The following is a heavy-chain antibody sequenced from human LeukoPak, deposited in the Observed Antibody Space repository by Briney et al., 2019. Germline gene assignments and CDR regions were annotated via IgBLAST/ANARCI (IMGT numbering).Heavy chain of an antibody. J-gene: IGHJ4*02. CDR3: ARDSDDYGSGSYGN. CDR2: INPNSGDT. V-gene: IGHV1-2*06. CDR1: GYSFTDHY. Sequence: ASVKVSCKASGYSFTDHYMHWVRQAPGQGLEWMGRINPNSGDTNYAQNFQGRVTMTRDTSISTVYMDLSRLSSGDTAVYYCARDSDDYGSGSYGNWGQGTLVTVSP. D-gene: IGHD3-10*01.